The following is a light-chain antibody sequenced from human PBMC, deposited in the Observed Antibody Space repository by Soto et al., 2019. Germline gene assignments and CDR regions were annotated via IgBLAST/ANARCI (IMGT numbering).Light chain of an antibody. CDR1: QSISSY. V-gene: IGKV1-39*01. Sequence: DIQMTQYPSSLSASVGDRVTITCRASQSISSYLNWYQQKPGKAPKLLIYAASSLQSGVPPRFSGSGSGTDFTLTISSLQPEDFATYYCQQSYSTPPWFGQGSKVDI. CDR2: AAS. J-gene: IGKJ1*01. CDR3: QQSYSTPPW.